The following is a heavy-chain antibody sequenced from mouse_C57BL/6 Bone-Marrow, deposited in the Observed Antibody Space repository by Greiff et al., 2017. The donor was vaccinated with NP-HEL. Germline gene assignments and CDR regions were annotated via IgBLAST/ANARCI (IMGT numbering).Heavy chain of an antibody. J-gene: IGHJ3*01. CDR1: GYTFTSYW. Sequence: QVQLKQPGAELVRPGTSVKLSCKASGYTFTSYWMHWVKQRPGQGLEWIGVIDPSDSYTNYNQKFKGKATLTVDTSSSTAYMQLSSLTSEDSAVYYCARLRYYARHQAWFAYWGQGTLVTVSA. V-gene: IGHV1-59*01. D-gene: IGHD1-1*01. CDR2: IDPSDSYT. CDR3: ARLRYYARHQAWFAY.